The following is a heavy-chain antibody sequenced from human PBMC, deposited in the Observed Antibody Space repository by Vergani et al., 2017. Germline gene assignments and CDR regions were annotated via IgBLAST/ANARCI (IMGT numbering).Heavy chain of an antibody. CDR3: ARDPRGSESLFNWFDP. J-gene: IGHJ5*02. V-gene: IGHV1-2*02. D-gene: IGHD3-10*01. CDR1: GYIFTDYY. CDR2: INPKTGDA. Sequence: QVQLVQSGAEVKRPGASVKVSCKASGYIFTDYYIHWVRQAPGQGLEWMGWINPKTGDANYARKFQDRVTMTRDTSLSTVYLELTRLTSDDTAVYHCARDPRGSESLFNWFDPWGQGTLVIVSS.